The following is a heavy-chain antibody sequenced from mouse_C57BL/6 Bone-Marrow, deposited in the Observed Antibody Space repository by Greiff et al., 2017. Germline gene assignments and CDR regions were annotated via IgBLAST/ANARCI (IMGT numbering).Heavy chain of an antibody. J-gene: IGHJ2*01. CDR2: IDPSDSYT. V-gene: IGHV1-69*01. D-gene: IGHD4-1*02. Sequence: QVQLKQPGAELVMPGASVKLSCKASGYTFTSYWMHWVKQRPGQGLEWIGEIDPSDSYTNYNQKFKGKSTLTVDKSSSTAYMQLSSLTSEDSAVYYCASTGTSNYFDYWGQGTTLTVSS. CDR3: ASTGTSNYFDY. CDR1: GYTFTSYW.